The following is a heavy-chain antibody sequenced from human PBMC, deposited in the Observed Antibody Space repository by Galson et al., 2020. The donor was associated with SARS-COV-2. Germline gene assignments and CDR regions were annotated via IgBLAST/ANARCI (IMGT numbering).Heavy chain of an antibody. Sequence: ASVKVSCKASGYTFTDYYIHWVRQAPGQGLEWMGCINPKSGGTNYAQKFEGRVTMTRDTSITTAYMELSRLRADDTAVYYCARLRYYDVLTGYIVDVWGQGTMVTVSS. D-gene: IGHD3-9*01. J-gene: IGHJ6*02. CDR1: GYTFTDYY. CDR3: ARLRYYDVLTGYIVDV. V-gene: IGHV1-2*02. CDR2: INPKSGGT.